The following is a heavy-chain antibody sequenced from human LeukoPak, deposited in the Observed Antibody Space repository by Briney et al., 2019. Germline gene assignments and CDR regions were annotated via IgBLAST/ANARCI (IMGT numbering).Heavy chain of an antibody. V-gene: IGHV3-7*01. CDR2: IKQDGSEK. J-gene: IGHJ3*02. CDR3: ARERSSPNDAFDI. Sequence: PGGSLRLSCAAPGFTFSSYWMSRVPQAPGKGLEWVPNIKQDGSEKYYVDSVKGRFTISRDNAKNSLYLQMNSLRADDTAVYYCARERSSPNDAFDIWGQGTMVTVSS. D-gene: IGHD6-13*01. CDR1: GFTFSSYW.